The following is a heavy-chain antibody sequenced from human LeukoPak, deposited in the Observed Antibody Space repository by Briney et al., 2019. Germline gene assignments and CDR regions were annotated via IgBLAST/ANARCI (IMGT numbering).Heavy chain of an antibody. CDR1: GYTFITYG. D-gene: IGHD3-3*01. CDR2: ISAYNGDT. Sequence: ASVKVSCKASGYTFITYGISWVRQAPGQGLEWMGWISAYNGDTKYSQKLQGRVTMTTDTSTSTAYMELRSLRSDDTAVHYVWXXXXXSXXTXXXXYFDYWXQGTLVTVSS. J-gene: IGHJ4*02. CDR3: WXXXXXSXXTXXXXYFDY. V-gene: IGHV1-18*01.